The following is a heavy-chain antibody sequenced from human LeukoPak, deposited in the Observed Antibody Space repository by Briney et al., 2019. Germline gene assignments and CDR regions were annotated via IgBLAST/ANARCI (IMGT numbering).Heavy chain of an antibody. Sequence: KTGGSLRLSCAASGFTFSSYSMNWVRQAPGKGLEWVSSISSSSSYIYYADSVKGRFTISRDNAKNSLYLQMNSLRAEDTAVYYCARVISYYDSSVDYWGQGTLVTVSS. CDR3: ARVISYYDSSVDY. CDR2: ISSSSSYI. CDR1: GFTFSSYS. V-gene: IGHV3-21*01. D-gene: IGHD3-22*01. J-gene: IGHJ4*02.